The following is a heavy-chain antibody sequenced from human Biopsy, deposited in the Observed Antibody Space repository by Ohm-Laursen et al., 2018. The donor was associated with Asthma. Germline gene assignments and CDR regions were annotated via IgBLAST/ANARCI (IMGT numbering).Heavy chain of an antibody. J-gene: IGHJ3*02. CDR2: ISYDGSNK. V-gene: IGHV3-30*03. CDR1: GFTFSSYG. Sequence: SLRLSCSASGFTFSSYGMHWVRRAPGKGLEWVAVISYDGSNKYYADSVKGRFTISRDNSKNTLYLQMNSLRAEDTAVYYCARDRSPGLDCGGDWYPDAFDIWGQGTMVTVSS. D-gene: IGHD2-21*02. CDR3: ARDRSPGLDCGGDWYPDAFDI.